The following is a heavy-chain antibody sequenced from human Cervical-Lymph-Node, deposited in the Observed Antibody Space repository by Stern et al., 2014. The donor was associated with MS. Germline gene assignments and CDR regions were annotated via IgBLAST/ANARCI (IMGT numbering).Heavy chain of an antibody. CDR2: ITSDGSST. CDR1: GFTFSNYW. Sequence: EMQLVESGGGLVQPGGSLRLSCAASGFTFSNYWMHWVRQAPGKGLVWVSRITSDGSSTSNADSVKGRFTISRDNAKNTLYLQMNSLRAEDTAVYYCARGAPGYQDYWGQGTLVTVSS. V-gene: IGHV3-74*02. CDR3: ARGAPGYQDY. J-gene: IGHJ4*02. D-gene: IGHD5-12*01.